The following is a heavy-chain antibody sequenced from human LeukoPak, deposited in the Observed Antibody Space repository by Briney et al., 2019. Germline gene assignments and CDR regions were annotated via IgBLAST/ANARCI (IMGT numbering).Heavy chain of an antibody. CDR2: ISYDGSNK. D-gene: IGHD6-19*01. V-gene: IGHV3-30-3*02. CDR3: AKHSSGWYPLDY. Sequence: PGGSLRLSCAASGFTFSSYAMSWVRQAPGKGLEWVAVISYDGSNKYYADSVKGRFTISRDNSKNTLYLQMNSLRAEDTAVYYCAKHSSGWYPLDYWGQGTLVTVSS. J-gene: IGHJ4*02. CDR1: GFTFSSYA.